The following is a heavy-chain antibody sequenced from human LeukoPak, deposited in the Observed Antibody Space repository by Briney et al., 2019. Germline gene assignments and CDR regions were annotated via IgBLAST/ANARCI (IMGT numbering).Heavy chain of an antibody. Sequence: KPSETLSLTCTVSGGSISSGGYSWSWIRQPPGKGLEWIGYIYHSGSTYYNPSLKSRVTISVDRSKNQFSLKLSSVTAADTAVYYCARALMVRGRLRPPFDYWGQGTLVTVSS. CDR1: GGSISSGGYS. CDR2: IYHSGST. V-gene: IGHV4-30-2*01. CDR3: ARALMVRGRLRPPFDY. J-gene: IGHJ4*02. D-gene: IGHD3-10*01.